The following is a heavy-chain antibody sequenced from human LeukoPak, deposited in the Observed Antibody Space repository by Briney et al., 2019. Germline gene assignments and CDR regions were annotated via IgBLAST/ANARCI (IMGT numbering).Heavy chain of an antibody. D-gene: IGHD5-18*01. V-gene: IGHV1-46*01. CDR1: GYTFTNYY. J-gene: IGHJ4*02. Sequence: GASVKVSFKASGYTFTNYYMHWVRQAPGQGLEWMGIINPSGGGTSYAQKFQGRLTMTRDTSTTTVYMELSSLRSEDTAMYYCAREIGPRQLHLWGSAFDYWGQGTLVTVSS. CDR2: INPSGGGT. CDR3: AREIGPRQLHLWGSAFDY.